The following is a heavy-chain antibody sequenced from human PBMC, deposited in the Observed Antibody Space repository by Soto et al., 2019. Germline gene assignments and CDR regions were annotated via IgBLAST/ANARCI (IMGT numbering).Heavy chain of an antibody. J-gene: IGHJ4*02. CDR1: GYTFTSYG. CDR3: AGVQGGGYGHFDY. CDR2: IIPIFGTA. V-gene: IGHV1-69*06. D-gene: IGHD5-12*01. Sequence: SVKFSCKASGYTFTSYGISWVRQAPGQGLEWMGGIIPIFGTANYAQKFQGRVTITADKSTSTAYMELSSLRSEDTAVYYCAGVQGGGYGHFDYWGQGTLVTVSS.